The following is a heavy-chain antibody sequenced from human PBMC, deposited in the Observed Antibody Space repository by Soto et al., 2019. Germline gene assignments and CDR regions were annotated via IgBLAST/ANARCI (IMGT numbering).Heavy chain of an antibody. CDR1: GYTFTSYN. CDR3: VLLGVFDL. J-gene: IGHJ4*02. D-gene: IGHD2-8*02. Sequence: SVKVACKAPGYTFTSYNINWVRQAPGQGLEWVAGSNSNSGNSAHAQKFQRRHTVTRDTSISTAYMELSSLRSDHTAVYYCVLLGVFDLWGPGTLVTVSS. V-gene: IGHV1-8*01. CDR2: SNSNSGNS.